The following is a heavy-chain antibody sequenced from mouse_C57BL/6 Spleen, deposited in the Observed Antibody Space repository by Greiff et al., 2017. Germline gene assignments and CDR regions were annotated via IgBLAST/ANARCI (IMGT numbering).Heavy chain of an antibody. CDR2: IWSGGST. CDR1: GFSLTSYG. Sequence: VQLKESGPGLVQPSQSLSITCTVSGFSLTSYGVHWVRQSPGKGLEWLGVIWSGGSTDYNAAFISRLSISKDNSKSQVFFKMNSLQADDTAIYYCARNGGDYYGTEGFAYWGQGTLVTVSA. D-gene: IGHD2-1*01. V-gene: IGHV2-2*01. CDR3: ARNGGDYYGTEGFAY. J-gene: IGHJ3*01.